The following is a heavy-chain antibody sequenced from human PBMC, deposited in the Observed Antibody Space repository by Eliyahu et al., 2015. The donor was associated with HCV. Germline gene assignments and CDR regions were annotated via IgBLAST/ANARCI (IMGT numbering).Heavy chain of an antibody. CDR1: GXSSNNXW. D-gene: IGHD2-21*02. J-gene: IGHJ3*01. CDR3: ASETDCGGDCFPGALDV. CDR2: IYLFASDT. Sequence: VQLVQSGAEVKKVGESXKISCXXFSGXSSNNXWVAWVRQVPGKGLEYMGIIYLFASDTRYSPSFQGQVTFSADKSTNTAYLHWSSLKASDSAMYYCASETDCGGDCFPGALDVWGQGTRVVVSS. V-gene: IGHV5-51*03.